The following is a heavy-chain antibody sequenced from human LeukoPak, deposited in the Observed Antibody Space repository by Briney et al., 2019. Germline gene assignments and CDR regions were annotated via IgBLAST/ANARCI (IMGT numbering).Heavy chain of an antibody. D-gene: IGHD4-17*01. CDR1: GYSFTNYW. V-gene: IGHV5-51*01. Sequence: GESLQISCKDSGYSFTNYWIGWVRQMPGKGLEWMGIIHSADSNTKYSPSFQGQVTISADKSIGTAYLQWSGLKASDTAMYYCAGARHGDYRWDYWGQGTLVTVSS. CDR3: AGARHGDYRWDY. CDR2: IHSADSNT. J-gene: IGHJ4*02.